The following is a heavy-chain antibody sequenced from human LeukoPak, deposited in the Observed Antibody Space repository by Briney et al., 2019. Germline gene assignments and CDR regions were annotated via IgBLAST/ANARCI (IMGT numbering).Heavy chain of an antibody. Sequence: GGFLRLSCAASGFTFSSYAMSWVRQAPGKGLEWVSAISGSGGSTYYADSVKGRFTISRDNSKNTLYLQMNSLKAENTPLYYCAKHFLLVNWSSTSCYTAWGEGGLVTVSS. CDR3: AKHFLLVNWSSTSCYTA. D-gene: IGHD2-2*02. CDR1: GFTFSSYA. V-gene: IGHV3-23*01. J-gene: IGHJ5*02. CDR2: ISGSGGST.